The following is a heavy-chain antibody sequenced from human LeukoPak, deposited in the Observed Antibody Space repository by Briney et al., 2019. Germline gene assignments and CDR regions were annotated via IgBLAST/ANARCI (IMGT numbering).Heavy chain of an antibody. Sequence: PGGSLRLSYAASGFTFSSYTMNWVRQAPGKGLEWVSSISSSSYIYYADSVKGRLTISRDNAKNSLYLQMNSLRAEDTAVYYCARDREGDYIWGSYRPDWFDPWGQGTLVTVSS. CDR2: ISSSSYI. D-gene: IGHD3-16*02. V-gene: IGHV3-21*01. J-gene: IGHJ5*02. CDR3: ARDREGDYIWGSYRPDWFDP. CDR1: GFTFSSYT.